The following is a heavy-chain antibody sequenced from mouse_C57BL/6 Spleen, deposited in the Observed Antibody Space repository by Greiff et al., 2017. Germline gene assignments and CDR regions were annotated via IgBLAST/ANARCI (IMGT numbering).Heavy chain of an antibody. J-gene: IGHJ3*01. CDR1: GYTFTSYW. V-gene: IGHV1-64*01. D-gene: IGHD2-1*01. Sequence: QVHVKQPGAELVKPGASVKLSCKASGYTFTSYWMHWVKQRPGQGLEWIGMIHPNSGSTNYNEKFKSKATLTVDKSSSTAYMQLSSLTSEDSAVYYCARNYYGNGFAYWGQGTLVTVSA. CDR3: ARNYYGNGFAY. CDR2: IHPNSGST.